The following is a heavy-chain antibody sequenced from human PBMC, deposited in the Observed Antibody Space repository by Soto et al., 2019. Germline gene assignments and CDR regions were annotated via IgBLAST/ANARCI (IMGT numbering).Heavy chain of an antibody. D-gene: IGHD2-2*01. CDR3: ARGLYGPHYCSSTSCYYYYGMDV. Sequence: SETLSLTCAVYGGSFSGYYWSWIRQPPGKGLEWIGEINHSGSTNYNPSLKSRVTISVDTSKNQFSLKLSSVTAADTAVYYCARGLYGPHYCSSTSCYYYYGMDVWGQGTTVTGSS. J-gene: IGHJ6*02. V-gene: IGHV4-34*01. CDR1: GGSFSGYY. CDR2: INHSGST.